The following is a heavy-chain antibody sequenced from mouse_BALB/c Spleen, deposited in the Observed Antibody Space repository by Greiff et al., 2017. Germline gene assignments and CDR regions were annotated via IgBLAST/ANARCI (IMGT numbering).Heavy chain of an antibody. D-gene: IGHD2-1*01. Sequence: VHVKQSGTVLARPGASVKMSCKASGYTFTSYWMHWVKQRPGQGLEWIGAIYPGNSDTSYNQKFKGKAKLTAVTSTSTAYMELSSLTNEDSAVYYCTRYGNYPYYFDYWGQGTTLTVSS. V-gene: IGHV1-5*01. J-gene: IGHJ2*01. CDR3: TRYGNYPYYFDY. CDR2: IYPGNSDT. CDR1: GYTFTSYW.